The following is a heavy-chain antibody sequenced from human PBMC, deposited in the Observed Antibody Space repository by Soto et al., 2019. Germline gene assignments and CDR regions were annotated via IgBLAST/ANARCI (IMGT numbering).Heavy chain of an antibody. J-gene: IGHJ4*02. CDR3: ARGLNGYLYYFDY. Sequence: QVQLVQSGAEVKKPGASVKVSCKASGYTFTSYAMHWVRQAPGQRLEWMGWINAGNGNTKYSPKFQGRVTITRDTSASTAYMELSSLRSEDTGVYYCARGLNGYLYYFDYLGQGTLVTVSS. D-gene: IGHD5-18*01. CDR2: INAGNGNT. V-gene: IGHV1-3*01. CDR1: GYTFTSYA.